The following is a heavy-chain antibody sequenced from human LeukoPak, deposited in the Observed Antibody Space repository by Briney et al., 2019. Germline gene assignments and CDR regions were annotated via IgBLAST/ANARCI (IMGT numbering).Heavy chain of an antibody. CDR2: TYYRSKWYN. CDR3: ASGDYYDSSGDAFDI. J-gene: IGHJ3*02. Sequence: SQTLSLTCAISGDSVSSNSAAWNWIRQSPSGGLEWLGRTYYRSKWYNDYAVSVKSRITINPDTSKNQFSLQLNSVTPEDTAAYYCASGDYYDSSGDAFDIWGQGTMVTVSS. CDR1: GDSVSSNSAA. V-gene: IGHV6-1*01. D-gene: IGHD3-22*01.